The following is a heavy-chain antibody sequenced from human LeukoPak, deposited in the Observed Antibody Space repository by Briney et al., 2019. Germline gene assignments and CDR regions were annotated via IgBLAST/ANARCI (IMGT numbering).Heavy chain of an antibody. V-gene: IGHV1-69*06. CDR1: GGTFSSYA. CDR2: IIPIFGTA. J-gene: IGHJ4*02. Sequence: SVKVSCKASGGTFSSYAISWVRQAPGQGLEWMGGIIPIFGTANYAQKFQGRVTITADKSTSTAYMELSSLRSEDTAVYYCARGFRTMVRGVAFDYWGQGTLVTVSS. D-gene: IGHD3-10*01. CDR3: ARGFRTMVRGVAFDY.